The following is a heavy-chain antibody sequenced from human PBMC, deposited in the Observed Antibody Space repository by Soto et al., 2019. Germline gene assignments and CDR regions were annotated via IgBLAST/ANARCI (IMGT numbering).Heavy chain of an antibody. J-gene: IGHJ4*02. D-gene: IGHD6-13*01. CDR1: GFTFSSYG. CDR3: AKEMDSSSWYKGAPVRFDH. Sequence: PGGSLRLSCAASGFTFSSYGMHWVRQAPGKGLEWVAVISYDGSNKYYADSVKGRFTISRDNSKNTLYLQMNSLRAEDTAVYYCAKEMDSSSWYKGAPVRFDHWGQGPLVTVSS. CDR2: ISYDGSNK. V-gene: IGHV3-30*18.